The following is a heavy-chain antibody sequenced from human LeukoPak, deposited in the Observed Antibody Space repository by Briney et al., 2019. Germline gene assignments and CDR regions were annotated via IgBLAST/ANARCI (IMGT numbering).Heavy chain of an antibody. CDR3: AKRHGHNYYYYYYMDV. CDR1: GFTFSSYW. D-gene: IGHD4-17*01. CDR2: ISGSGGST. V-gene: IGHV3-23*01. Sequence: GGSLRLSCAASGFTFSSYWMSWVRQAPGKGLEWVSAISGSGGSTYYADSVKGRFTISRDNSKNTLYLQMNSLRAEDTAVYYCAKRHGHNYYYYYYMDVWGKGTTVTVSS. J-gene: IGHJ6*03.